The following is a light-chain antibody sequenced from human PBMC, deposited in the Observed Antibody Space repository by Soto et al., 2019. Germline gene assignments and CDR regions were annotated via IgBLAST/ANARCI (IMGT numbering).Light chain of an antibody. CDR3: QQFDSLPT. Sequence: DIQMTQSPSSLSASVGDRVTITCQESQDINNYLNCYQQKPGKAPKLLIYDSSKLEAGVPSRFSGSGSGTAFTFTISSLQPEDFATYYCQQFDSLPTFGPGTKVDLK. J-gene: IGKJ3*01. V-gene: IGKV1-33*01. CDR1: QDINNY. CDR2: DSS.